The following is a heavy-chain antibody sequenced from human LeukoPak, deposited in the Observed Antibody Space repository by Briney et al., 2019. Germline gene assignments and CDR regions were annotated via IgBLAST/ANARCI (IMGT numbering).Heavy chain of an antibody. J-gene: IGHJ3*02. CDR3: ASGGRVGDIFDI. CDR2: INSDGRSI. CDR1: GFTFSTNW. Sequence: GGSLRLSCAASGFTFSTNWMYWVRQAPGKGLVWVSRINSDGRSIGYADSVKGRFTISRDNAYNSLYLQMNSLRAEDTALYYCASGGRVGDIFDIWGQGTMVRVSS. V-gene: IGHV3-74*01. D-gene: IGHD2-15*01.